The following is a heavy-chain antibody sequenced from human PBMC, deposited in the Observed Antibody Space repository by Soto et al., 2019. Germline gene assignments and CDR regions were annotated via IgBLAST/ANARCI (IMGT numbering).Heavy chain of an antibody. CDR2: IIPIFGTA. Sequence: SVKVSCKASGGAFSSYAISWVRQVPGQGLEWMGGIIPIFGTANYAQKFQGRVTITADESTSTAYMELSSLRSEDTAVYHCARTPVVPAALNGASFDYWGQGTLVTVSP. J-gene: IGHJ4*02. CDR1: GGAFSSYA. V-gene: IGHV1-69*13. D-gene: IGHD2-2*01. CDR3: ARTPVVPAALNGASFDY.